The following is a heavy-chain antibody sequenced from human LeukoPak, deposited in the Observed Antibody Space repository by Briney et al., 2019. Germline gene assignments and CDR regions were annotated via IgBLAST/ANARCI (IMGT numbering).Heavy chain of an antibody. CDR1: GGSISSGGYY. CDR2: IYYSGST. CDR3: ARDAGEGQLPRRNWFDP. Sequence: SQTLSLTCTVSGGSISSGGYYWSWIRQHPGKGLEWIGYIYYSGSTYYNPPLKSRVTISVDTSKNQFSLKLSSVTAADTAVYYCARDAGEGQLPRRNWFDPWGQGTLVTVSS. D-gene: IGHD2-2*01. J-gene: IGHJ5*02. V-gene: IGHV4-31*03.